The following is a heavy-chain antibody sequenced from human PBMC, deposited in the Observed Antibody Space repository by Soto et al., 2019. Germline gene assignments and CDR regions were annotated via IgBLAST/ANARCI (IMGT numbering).Heavy chain of an antibody. D-gene: IGHD3-10*01. J-gene: IGHJ4*02. CDR3: ARQITMVRGVTLYYFDY. V-gene: IGHV4-31*03. Sequence: PSETLSLTCTVSGGSISSGGYYWSWIRQHPGKGLEWIGYIYCSGSTYYNPSLKSRVTISVDTSKNQFSLKLSSVTAADTAVYYCARQITMVRGVTLYYFDYWGQGTLVTVSS. CDR1: GGSISSGGYY. CDR2: IYCSGST.